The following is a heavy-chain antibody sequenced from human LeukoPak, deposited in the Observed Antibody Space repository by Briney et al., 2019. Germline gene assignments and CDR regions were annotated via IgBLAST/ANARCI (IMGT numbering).Heavy chain of an antibody. J-gene: IGHJ4*02. CDR2: IIPIFGTA. CDR3: ARYPPIVPSH. V-gene: IGHV1-69*06. CDR1: GGTFSSYA. D-gene: IGHD3-22*01. Sequence: GASVKVSCKASGGTFSSYAISWVRQAPGQGLEWMGGIIPIFGTANYAQKFQGRVTITADKSTSTAYMELRSLRSDDTAVYYCARYPPIVPSHWGQGTLVTVSS.